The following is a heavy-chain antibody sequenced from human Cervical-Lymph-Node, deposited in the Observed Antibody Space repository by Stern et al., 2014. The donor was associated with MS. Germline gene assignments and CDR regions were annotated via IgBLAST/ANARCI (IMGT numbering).Heavy chain of an antibody. J-gene: IGHJ6*02. D-gene: IGHD5-12*01. Sequence: QVQLVQSGADMKKPGASVKVSCKASGYTFSNYDVTWVRQATGQGLEWMGWINPNTGNAGYAQKFQGRVTMTSNPSINTAYMELSSLRSEDTAIYYCARRMWVGYQFYGLDVWGQGTTLTVSS. CDR3: ARRMWVGYQFYGLDV. CDR2: INPNTGNA. CDR1: GYTFSNYD. V-gene: IGHV1-8*01.